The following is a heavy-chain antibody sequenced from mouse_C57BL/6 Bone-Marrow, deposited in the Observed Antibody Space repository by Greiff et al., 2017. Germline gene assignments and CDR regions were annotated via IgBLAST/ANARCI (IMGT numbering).Heavy chain of an antibody. V-gene: IGHV1-81*01. Sequence: QVHVKQSGAELARPGASVKLSCKASGYTFTSYGISWVKQRTGQGLEWIGEIYPRSGNTYYNEKFTGKATLTADKSSSTAYMELRSLTSEDSAVYFCARSDYYGSRGWFAYWGQGTLVTVSA. CDR1: GYTFTSYG. CDR3: ARSDYYGSRGWFAY. J-gene: IGHJ3*01. CDR2: IYPRSGNT. D-gene: IGHD1-1*01.